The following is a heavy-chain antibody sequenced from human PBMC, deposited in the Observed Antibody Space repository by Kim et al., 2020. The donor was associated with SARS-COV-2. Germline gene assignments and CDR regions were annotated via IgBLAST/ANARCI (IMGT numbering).Heavy chain of an antibody. Sequence: SETLSLTCTVSGGSISSYYWSWIRQPPGKGLEWIGYIYYSGSTNYNPSLKSRVTISVDTSKNQFSLKLSSVTAADTAVYYCARGRGRYCSSTSCYPYYYYGMDVWGQGTTVTVSS. CDR2: IYYSGST. CDR1: GGSISSYY. CDR3: ARGRGRYCSSTSCYPYYYYGMDV. V-gene: IGHV4-59*13. D-gene: IGHD2-2*01. J-gene: IGHJ6*02.